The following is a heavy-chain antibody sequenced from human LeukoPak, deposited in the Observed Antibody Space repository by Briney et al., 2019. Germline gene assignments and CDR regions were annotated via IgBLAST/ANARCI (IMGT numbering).Heavy chain of an antibody. CDR1: GFTFSAHY. J-gene: IGHJ4*02. D-gene: IGHD1-14*01. V-gene: IGHV3-7*03. CDR2: IKQDGSEK. Sequence: GGSLRLSCAASGFTFSAHYMDWVRQAPGKGLEWVANIKQDGSEKYYVDSVRGRFTISRDNAKNSLYLQMNSLRAEDTALYYCASDSNYYRTLGYWGQGTLVTVSS. CDR3: ASDSNYYRTLGY.